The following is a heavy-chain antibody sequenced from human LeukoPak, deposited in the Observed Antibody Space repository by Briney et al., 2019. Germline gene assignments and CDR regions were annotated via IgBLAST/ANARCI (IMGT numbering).Heavy chain of an antibody. V-gene: IGHV4-59*06. Sequence: SETLSLTCTVSGGSISSYYWSWIRQHPGKGLEWIGYIYYSGSTYYNPSLKSRVTISVDTSKNQFSLKLSSVTAADTAVYYCAREGAPSDEYYYYGMDVWGQGTTVTVSS. J-gene: IGHJ6*02. CDR2: IYYSGST. D-gene: IGHD1-26*01. CDR3: AREGAPSDEYYYYGMDV. CDR1: GGSISSYY.